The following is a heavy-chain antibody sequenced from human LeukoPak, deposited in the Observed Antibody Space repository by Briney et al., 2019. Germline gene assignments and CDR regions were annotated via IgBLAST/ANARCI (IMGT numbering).Heavy chain of an antibody. V-gene: IGHV1-2*07. Sequence: GASVKVSCKTSGYTVTGYYVHWVRQAPGQGLEWMGWINPKSGATNYAHKFQGRVTMIRDTSITTAYMELTRLRFDDTAVYYCARERGDGYNYSFWGQGTLVTVSS. J-gene: IGHJ4*02. CDR1: GYTVTGYY. D-gene: IGHD5-24*01. CDR2: INPKSGAT. CDR3: ARERGDGYNYSF.